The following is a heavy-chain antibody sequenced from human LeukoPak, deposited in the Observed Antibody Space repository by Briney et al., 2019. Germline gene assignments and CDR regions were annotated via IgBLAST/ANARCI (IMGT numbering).Heavy chain of an antibody. Sequence: SETLSLTCTVSGGSISSSDYYWGWIRQPPGKGLEWIGSIYYSGSTNYNPSLKSRVTISVDTSKNQFSLKLRSVSAADTAVYYCARFLGRSWYDAFDIWGQGTMVTVSS. J-gene: IGHJ3*02. CDR3: ARFLGRSWYDAFDI. D-gene: IGHD6-13*01. CDR1: GGSISSSDYY. CDR2: IYYSGST. V-gene: IGHV4-39*01.